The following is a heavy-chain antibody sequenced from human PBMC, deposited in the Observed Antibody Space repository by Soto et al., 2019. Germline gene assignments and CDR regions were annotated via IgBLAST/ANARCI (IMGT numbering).Heavy chain of an antibody. CDR2: IYYSGST. D-gene: IGHD3-22*01. CDR3: ARAKYYYDSSGPMPSAFDI. J-gene: IGHJ3*02. CDR1: GGSISSGDYY. V-gene: IGHV4-30-4*01. Sequence: SETLSLTCTVSGGSISSGDYYWSWIRQPPGKGLEWIGYIYYSGSTYYNPSLKSRVTISVDTSKNQFSLKLSSVTAADTAVYYCARAKYYYDSSGPMPSAFDIWGQGTMVTVSS.